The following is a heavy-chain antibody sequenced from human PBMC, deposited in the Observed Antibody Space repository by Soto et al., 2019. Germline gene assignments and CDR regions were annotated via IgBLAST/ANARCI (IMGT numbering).Heavy chain of an antibody. D-gene: IGHD3-10*01. J-gene: IGHJ5*02. CDR1: GGTFSSYA. V-gene: IGHV1-69*12. CDR2: IIPIFGTA. CDR3: ARARYYYGSGALGWFDP. Sequence: QVQLVQSGAEVKKPGSSVKVSCKASGGTFSSYAISWVRQAPGQGLEWMGGIIPIFGTANYAQKFQGRVTIPADESTSTAYMELSSLRSEDTAVYYCARARYYYGSGALGWFDPWGQGTLVTVSS.